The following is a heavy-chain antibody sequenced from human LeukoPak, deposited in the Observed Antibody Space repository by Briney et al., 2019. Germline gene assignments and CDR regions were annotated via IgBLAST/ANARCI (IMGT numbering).Heavy chain of an antibody. Sequence: PSETLSLTCAVYGGSFSGYYWSWIRQPPGKGLEWIGEINHSGSTNYNPSLKSRVTISVDTSKNQFSLKLSSVTAADAAVYYCARGGMITFGGVIVEEDLDYWGQGTLVTVSS. D-gene: IGHD3-16*02. CDR3: ARGGMITFGGVIVEEDLDY. CDR1: GGSFSGYY. CDR2: INHSGST. V-gene: IGHV4-34*01. J-gene: IGHJ4*02.